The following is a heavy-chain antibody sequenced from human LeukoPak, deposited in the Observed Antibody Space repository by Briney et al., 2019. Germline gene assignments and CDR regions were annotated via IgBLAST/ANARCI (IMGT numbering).Heavy chain of an antibody. V-gene: IGHV4-34*01. D-gene: IGHD2-2*01. CDR2: INHSGST. J-gene: IGHJ6*03. CDR3: ARDYCSSTSCYSRMDV. CDR1: GGSFSGYY. Sequence: PSETLSLTCAVYGGSFSGYYWSWIRQPPGKGLEWIGEINHSGSTNYNPSLESRVTISVDTSKNQFSLKLSSVTAADTAVYYCARDYCSSTSCYSRMDVWGKGTTVTVSS.